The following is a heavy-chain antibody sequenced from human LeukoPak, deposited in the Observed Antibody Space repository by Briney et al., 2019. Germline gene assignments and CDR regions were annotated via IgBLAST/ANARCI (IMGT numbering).Heavy chain of an antibody. CDR1: GGSFSGYY. D-gene: IGHD3-22*01. CDR2: INHSGST. V-gene: IGHV4-34*01. CDR3: ARGYDRNYYYYGMDV. J-gene: IGHJ6*02. Sequence: SETLSLTCAVYGGSFSGYYWSWIRQPPGKGLEWIGEINHSGSTNYNPSLKGRVTISVDTSKNQFSLKLSSVTAADTAVYYCARGYDRNYYYYGMDVWGQGTTVTVSS.